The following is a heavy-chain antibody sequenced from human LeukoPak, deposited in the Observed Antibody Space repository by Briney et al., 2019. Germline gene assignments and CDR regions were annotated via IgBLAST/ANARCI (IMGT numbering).Heavy chain of an antibody. CDR1: GFTFSSYS. Sequence: GGSLRLSCAASGFTFSSYSMNWVRQAPGKGLEWVSYISSGSSTIYYADSVKGRFTISRDNAENSLYLQMNSLRVEDTAVFYCARGAVAGIYHFDFWGQGTLATVSS. CDR3: ARGAVAGIYHFDF. J-gene: IGHJ4*02. V-gene: IGHV3-48*01. D-gene: IGHD6-19*01. CDR2: ISSGSSTI.